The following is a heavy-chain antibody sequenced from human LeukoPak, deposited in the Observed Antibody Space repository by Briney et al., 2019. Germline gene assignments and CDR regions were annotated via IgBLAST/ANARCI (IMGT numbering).Heavy chain of an antibody. V-gene: IGHV3-23*01. CDR1: GFTFSSYA. CDR3: AKELSGYSYSYDY. Sequence: GGSLRLSCAASGFTFSSYAMSWVRQAPGKGLEWVSAISGSGGSTCYADSVKGRFTISRDNSKNTVYLQMNSLRAEDTAVYYCAKELSGYSYSYDYWGQGTLVTVSS. CDR2: ISGSGGST. D-gene: IGHD5-18*01. J-gene: IGHJ4*02.